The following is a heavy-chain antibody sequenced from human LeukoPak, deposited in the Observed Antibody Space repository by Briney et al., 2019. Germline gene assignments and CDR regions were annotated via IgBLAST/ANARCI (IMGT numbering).Heavy chain of an antibody. V-gene: IGHV3-21*01. D-gene: IGHD6-19*01. J-gene: IGHJ3*02. CDR1: GFTFSSYS. CDR2: ISSSSSYI. CDR3: ARDLGSSGWYGRLGAFDI. Sequence: GGSLRLSCAASGFTFSSYSMNWVRQAPGKGLEWVSSISSSSSYIYYADSVKGRFTISRGNAKNSLYLHMNSLRAEDTAVYYCARDLGSSGWYGRLGAFDIWGQGTMVTVSS.